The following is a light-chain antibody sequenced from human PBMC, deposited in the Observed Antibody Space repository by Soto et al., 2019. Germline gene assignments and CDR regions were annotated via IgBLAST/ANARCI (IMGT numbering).Light chain of an antibody. CDR1: SSNIGSNY. Sequence: QSVLPQPPSASGTPGQRVTISCSGSSSNIGSNYVYWYQQLPGTAPKLLIYRNNQRPSGVPDRFSGSKSSTSASLAISGLRSEDEADYYCAAWDDSLSGYVFGTGTKLTVL. CDR3: AAWDDSLSGYV. V-gene: IGLV1-47*01. J-gene: IGLJ1*01. CDR2: RNN.